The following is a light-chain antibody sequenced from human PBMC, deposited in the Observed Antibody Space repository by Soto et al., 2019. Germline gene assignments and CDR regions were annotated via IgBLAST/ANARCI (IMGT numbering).Light chain of an antibody. CDR3: NSYTSSTAYV. Sequence: QSALTQPASVSGSPGQSITISCTGASSDVGRYNYVSWYQLHPGKAPKLIIYEVSNRPSGVSNRFSGSKSGNTASLTISGLPAEDEADYYCNSYTSSTAYVFGPGTKVTVL. V-gene: IGLV2-14*01. CDR2: EVS. J-gene: IGLJ1*01. CDR1: SSDVGRYNY.